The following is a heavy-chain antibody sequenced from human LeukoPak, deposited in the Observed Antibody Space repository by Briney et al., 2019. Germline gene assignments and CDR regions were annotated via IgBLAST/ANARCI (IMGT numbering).Heavy chain of an antibody. CDR3: ATNFDYGDYRY. J-gene: IGHJ4*02. Sequence: SETLSLTCTVSGGSISSYYWSWIRQPAGKGLEWIGRIYTSGSTNYNPSLKSRVTISVDKSKNQFSLKLSSVTAADTAVYYCATNFDYGDYRYWGQGTLVTVSS. D-gene: IGHD4-17*01. CDR1: GGSISSYY. V-gene: IGHV4-4*07. CDR2: IYTSGST.